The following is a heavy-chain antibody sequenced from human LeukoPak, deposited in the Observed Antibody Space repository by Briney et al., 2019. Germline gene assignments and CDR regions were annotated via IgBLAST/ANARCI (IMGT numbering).Heavy chain of an antibody. D-gene: IGHD1-26*01. CDR1: GGTFSSYA. CDR3: ARDGLLTEYFQH. CDR2: IIPIFGTA. Sequence: SVKVSCKASGGTFSSYAISWVRQAPGQGLEWMGGIIPIFGTANYAQKFQGRVTITADESTSTAYMELRSLRSDDTAVYYCARDGLLTEYFQHWGQGTLLTVSS. V-gene: IGHV1-69*13. J-gene: IGHJ1*01.